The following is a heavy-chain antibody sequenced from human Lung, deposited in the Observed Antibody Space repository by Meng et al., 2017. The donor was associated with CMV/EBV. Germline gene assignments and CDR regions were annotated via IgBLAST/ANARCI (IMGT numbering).Heavy chain of an antibody. J-gene: IGHJ4*02. CDR2: IYYSGST. V-gene: IGHV4-30-4*08. CDR1: GGSISSGDYY. D-gene: IGHD5-18*01. Sequence: QVQLQESGPGLVKPYQTLSLTCTVSGGSISSGDYYWSWIRQPPGKGLEWIGYIYYSGSTYYNPSLKSRVTISVDTSKNQFSLKLSSVTAADTAVYYCARALDTAMVTFDYWGQGTLVTVSS. CDR3: ARALDTAMVTFDY.